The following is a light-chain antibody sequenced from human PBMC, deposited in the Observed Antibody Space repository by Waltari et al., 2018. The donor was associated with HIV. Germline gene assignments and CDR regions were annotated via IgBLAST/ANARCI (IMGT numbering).Light chain of an antibody. Sequence: IVMTQSPVTLSASPGEGATLSCRASQSVKTNLAWYQQKPGQGPRLLIYGASIRATGTPARFSGSGSGTDFTLTIDSLQSEDSALYYCQQYNNWPPITFGQGTRLDIK. CDR1: QSVKTN. CDR2: GAS. J-gene: IGKJ5*01. CDR3: QQYNNWPPIT. V-gene: IGKV3-15*01.